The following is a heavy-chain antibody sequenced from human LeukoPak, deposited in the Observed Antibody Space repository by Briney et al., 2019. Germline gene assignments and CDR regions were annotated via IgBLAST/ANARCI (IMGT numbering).Heavy chain of an antibody. CDR2: ISAYNGNT. J-gene: IGHJ5*02. D-gene: IGHD2-15*01. CDR3: ARDRVYCSGGSCLNWFDP. Sequence: GASVKVSCKASGYTFTSYGISWVRQAPGQGLEWMGWISAYNGNTSYAQKLQGRVTMTTDTSTSTAYMELRSLRSDNTAVYYCARDRVYCSGGSCLNWFDPWGQGTLVTVSS. V-gene: IGHV1-18*04. CDR1: GYTFTSYG.